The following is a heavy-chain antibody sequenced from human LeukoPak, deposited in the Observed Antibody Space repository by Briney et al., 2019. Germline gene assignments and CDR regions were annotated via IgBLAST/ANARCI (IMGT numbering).Heavy chain of an antibody. CDR3: AKVVAGNIDYYFDY. Sequence: GGSLRLSCAASGFTFSSYAMHWVRQAPGKGLEWVAVISYDGSNKYYADSVKGRFTISRDNSKNTLYLQMNSLRAEDTAVYYCAKVVAGNIDYYFDYWGQGILVAVSS. CDR1: GFTFSSYA. V-gene: IGHV3-30-3*01. CDR2: ISYDGSNK. D-gene: IGHD2/OR15-2a*01. J-gene: IGHJ4*02.